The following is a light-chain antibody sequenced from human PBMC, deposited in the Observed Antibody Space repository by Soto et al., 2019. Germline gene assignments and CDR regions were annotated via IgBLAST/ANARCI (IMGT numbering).Light chain of an antibody. J-gene: IGLJ1*01. Sequence: QSALAQPTSVSGSPGQSIAISCTGTSSDVGGYNYVSWHQQHPGKAPKVLISVVSNRPSGVSNRFSGSKSGNTASLTISGLQAEDEADYYCQSYDSSLSGLVFGTGTKLTVL. V-gene: IGLV2-14*01. CDR2: VVS. CDR1: SSDVGGYNY. CDR3: QSYDSSLSGLV.